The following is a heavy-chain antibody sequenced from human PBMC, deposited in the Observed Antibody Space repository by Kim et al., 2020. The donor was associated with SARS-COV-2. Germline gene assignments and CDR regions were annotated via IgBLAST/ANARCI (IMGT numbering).Heavy chain of an antibody. Sequence: GGSLRLSCAASGFTFSSYSMNWVRQAPGKGLEWVSYISSSSSTIYYADSVKGRFTISRDNAKNSLYLQMNSLRDEDTAVYYCARDPSAYCGGDCYRVVYYYYYGMDVWGQGTTVTVSS. D-gene: IGHD2-21*02. J-gene: IGHJ6*02. V-gene: IGHV3-48*02. CDR1: GFTFSSYS. CDR2: ISSSSSTI. CDR3: ARDPSAYCGGDCYRVVYYYYYGMDV.